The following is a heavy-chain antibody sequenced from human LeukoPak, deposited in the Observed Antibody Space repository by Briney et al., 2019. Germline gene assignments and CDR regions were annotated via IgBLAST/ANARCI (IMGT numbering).Heavy chain of an antibody. CDR1: GFTFSSYA. D-gene: IGHD6-19*01. J-gene: IGHJ4*02. V-gene: IGHV3-23*01. Sequence: GGSLRLSCAVSGFTFSSYAMSWVRQAPGKGLEWVSAMSGRGDNSYYADSVKGRFTISRDNSKNTLYLQMISLRAEDTALYYCAKAGGGWSPFDYWGQGTLVTVSS. CDR3: AKAGGGWSPFDY. CDR2: MSGRGDNS.